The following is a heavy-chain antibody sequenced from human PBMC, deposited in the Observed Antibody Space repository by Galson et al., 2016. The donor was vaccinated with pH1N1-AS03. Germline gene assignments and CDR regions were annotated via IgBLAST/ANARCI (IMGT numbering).Heavy chain of an antibody. CDR1: GDTFSSYA. CDR3: ARGIVVIASTIYGMDV. CDR2: IIPKFGST. Sequence: SVKVSCKASGDTFSSYAIDWVRQAPGQGLEWMGRIIPKFGSTKYAQKFQDRVTITADESTKTAYMDLSRLTNEDTGMYYCARGIVVIASTIYGMDVWGQGTTVVVSS. D-gene: IGHD2-15*01. V-gene: IGHV1-69*13. J-gene: IGHJ6*02.